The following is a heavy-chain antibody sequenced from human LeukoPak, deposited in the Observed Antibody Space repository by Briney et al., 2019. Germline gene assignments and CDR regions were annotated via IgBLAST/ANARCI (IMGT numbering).Heavy chain of an antibody. Sequence: GGSLRLSCAASGFTVTNNFMSWVRQAPGKGLEWVSVIYSDDRTFYADSVKGRFTLSRDNSRNTLYLQMNGLRVEDTAVYYCTRVYLRAADYWGQGTLVTVSS. V-gene: IGHV3-53*01. D-gene: IGHD6-13*01. CDR3: TRVYLRAADY. CDR2: IYSDDRT. CDR1: GFTVTNNF. J-gene: IGHJ4*02.